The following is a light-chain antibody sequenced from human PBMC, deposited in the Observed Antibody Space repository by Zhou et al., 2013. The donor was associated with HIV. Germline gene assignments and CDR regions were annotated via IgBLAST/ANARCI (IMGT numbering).Light chain of an antibody. J-gene: IGKJ4*01. CDR3: QQLNSYPLT. Sequence: DIQMTQSLLTLSASVGDRVIITCRASQSISSRLAWYQQKPGKAPKLLIYEASSLEGGVPPRFSGSGSGTEFTLTISSLQPEDFATYYCQQLNSYPLTFGGGTKVEIE. CDR2: EAS. CDR1: QSISSR. V-gene: IGKV1-5*03.